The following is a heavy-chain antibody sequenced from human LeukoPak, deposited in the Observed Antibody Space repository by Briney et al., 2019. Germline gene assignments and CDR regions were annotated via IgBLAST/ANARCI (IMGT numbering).Heavy chain of an antibody. J-gene: IGHJ4*02. CDR2: IRDDGTYE. CDR3: SRDQCSNVNCYVDY. Sequence: GGSLRLSCAASGFIFSRFGMHWVRPAPGKGLEWVAFIRDDGTYEYYADFVKGRFTISRDNSKDTLNLQIDSLRTEDTAVYYCSRDQCSNVNCYVDYWGQGTLVTVSS. D-gene: IGHD2-2*01. V-gene: IGHV3-30*02. CDR1: GFIFSRFG.